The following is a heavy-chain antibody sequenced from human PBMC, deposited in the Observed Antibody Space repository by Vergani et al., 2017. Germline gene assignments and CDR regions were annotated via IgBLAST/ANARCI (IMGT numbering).Heavy chain of an antibody. Sequence: EVQLVESGGGLVQPGGSLRLSCAASGFTFSSYSMNWVRQAPGKGLEWVSAISGSGGSTYYADSVKGRFTISRDNSKNTLYLQMNSLRAEDTAVYYCARPEEPVVTITNGYYYYYMDVWGKGTTVTVSS. CDR1: GFTFSSYS. J-gene: IGHJ6*03. D-gene: IGHD3-22*01. CDR2: ISGSGGST. V-gene: IGHV3-23*04. CDR3: ARPEEPVVTITNGYYYYYMDV.